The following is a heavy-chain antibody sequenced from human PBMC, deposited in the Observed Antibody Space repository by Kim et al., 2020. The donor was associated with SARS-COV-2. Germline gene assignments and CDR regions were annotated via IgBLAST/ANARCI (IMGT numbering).Heavy chain of an antibody. D-gene: IGHD6-13*01. CDR2: IYYSGST. V-gene: IGHV4-39*01. CDR1: GGSISSSSYY. CDR3: ARQGIAAAVGPSPTRYYFDY. Sequence: SETLSLTCTVSGGSISSSSYYWGWIRQPPGKGLEWIGSIYYSGSTYYNPSLKSRVTISVDTSKNQFSLKLSSVTAADTAVYYCARQGIAAAVGPSPTRYYFDYWGQGTLVTVSS. J-gene: IGHJ4*02.